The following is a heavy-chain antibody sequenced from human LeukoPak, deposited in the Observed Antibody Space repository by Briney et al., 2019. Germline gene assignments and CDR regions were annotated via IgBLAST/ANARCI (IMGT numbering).Heavy chain of an antibody. J-gene: IGHJ4*02. CDR3: ARRRDRGYYYDSSGYFDY. V-gene: IGHV4-59*08. D-gene: IGHD3-22*01. CDR1: GGSISSYY. CDR2: ISYSGST. Sequence: PSETLSLTCTVSGGSISSYYWSWIRQPPGKGLEWIGYISYSGSTNYNPSLKSRVTISVDTSKNQFSLKLSSVTAADTAVYYCARRRDRGYYYDSSGYFDYWGQGTLVTVSS.